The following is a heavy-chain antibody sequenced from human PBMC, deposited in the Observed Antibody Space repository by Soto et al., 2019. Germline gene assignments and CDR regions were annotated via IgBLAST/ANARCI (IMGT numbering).Heavy chain of an antibody. CDR1: GLTFTSHG. CDR2: IAYDGGQK. Sequence: QVQLVESGGGVVQPWRSLRLSCSASGLTFTSHGFHWVRQAPGKGLEWVAFIAYDGGQKYYAEAVNGRFTSSRDDSKNTLYLQMNSLRADDTAVYYCLRDRALSYLDSWGQGTLVTVSS. CDR3: LRDRALSYLDS. D-gene: IGHD2-8*01. J-gene: IGHJ4*02. V-gene: IGHV3-33*01.